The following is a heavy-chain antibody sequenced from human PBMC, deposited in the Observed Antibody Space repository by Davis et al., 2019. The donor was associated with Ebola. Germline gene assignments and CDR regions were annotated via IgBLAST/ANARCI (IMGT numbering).Heavy chain of an antibody. CDR2: IIPILGIA. V-gene: IGHV1-69*02. J-gene: IGHJ4*02. Sequence: SVKVSCKASGGTFSSYTISWVRQAPGQGLEWMGRIIPILGIANYAQKFQGRVTITADESTTTVYMELSSLRSEDTALYYCASGVAGTRETFDYWGQGTLVTVSS. CDR1: GGTFSSYT. CDR3: ASGVAGTRETFDY. D-gene: IGHD1-1*01.